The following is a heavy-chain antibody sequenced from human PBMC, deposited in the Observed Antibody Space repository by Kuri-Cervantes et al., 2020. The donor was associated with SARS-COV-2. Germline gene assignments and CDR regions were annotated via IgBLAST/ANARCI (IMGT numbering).Heavy chain of an antibody. D-gene: IGHD1-7*01. J-gene: IGHJ3*02. CDR3: ARFKLELGPEDAFDI. CDR2: INPNSGGT. CDR1: GYTFTGYY. Sequence: ASVKVSCKASGYTFTGYYMHWVRQAPGQGLEWMGWINPNSGGTNYAQKFQGRVTMTRDTSISTAYMELSRLRSDDTAVYYCARFKLELGPEDAFDIWGQGTMVTVSS. V-gene: IGHV1-2*02.